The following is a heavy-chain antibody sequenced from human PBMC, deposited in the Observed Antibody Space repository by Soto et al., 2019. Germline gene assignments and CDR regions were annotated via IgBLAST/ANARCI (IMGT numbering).Heavy chain of an antibody. V-gene: IGHV1-3*01. J-gene: IGHJ4*02. D-gene: IGHD3-22*01. CDR3: ARYGDYYDSSGYYLY. Sequence: AASVKVSCKASGYTFTGYAMHWVRQAPGQRLEWMGWINAGNGNTKYSQKFQGRVTITRDTSASTAYMELSSLRSEDTAVYYCARYGDYYDSSGYYLYWGQGTLVTVSS. CDR1: GYTFTGYA. CDR2: INAGNGNT.